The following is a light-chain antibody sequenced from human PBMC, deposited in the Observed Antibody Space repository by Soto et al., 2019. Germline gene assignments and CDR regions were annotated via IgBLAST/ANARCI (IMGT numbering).Light chain of an antibody. CDR3: SSYTSASTPLV. CDR2: DVS. J-gene: IGLJ2*01. V-gene: IGLV2-14*01. Sequence: QSALTQPASVYGSPGQSITISCTGTGSDVGGYNYVSWYQQHPGKAPKVMIYDVSNRPSGVSNRFSGSKSGNTASLTISGLQAEDEAYYYCSSYTSASTPLVFVGGTQLTVL. CDR1: GSDVGGYNY.